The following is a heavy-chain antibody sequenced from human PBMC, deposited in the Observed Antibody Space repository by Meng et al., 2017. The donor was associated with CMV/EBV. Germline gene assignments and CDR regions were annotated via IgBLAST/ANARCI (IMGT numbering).Heavy chain of an antibody. D-gene: IGHD3-3*01. V-gene: IGHV1-18*01. CDR1: GYTFTSYG. CDR3: ARGTSYDFWSGYPPSSFDY. J-gene: IGHJ4*02. CDR2: ISAYNGNT. Sequence: ASVKVSCKASGYTFTSYGIGWVRQAPGQGLEWMGWISAYNGNTNYAQKLQGRVTMTTDSSTSTAYMELRSLRSDDTAVYYCARGTSYDFWSGYPPSSFDYWGQGTLVTVSS.